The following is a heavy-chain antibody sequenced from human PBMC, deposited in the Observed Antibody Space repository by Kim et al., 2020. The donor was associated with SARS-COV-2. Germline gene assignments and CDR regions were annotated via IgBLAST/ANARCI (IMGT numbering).Heavy chain of an antibody. CDR3: ARAKIAVAGTSYYYYGMDV. CDR2: ISGSGGST. D-gene: IGHD6-19*01. J-gene: IGHJ6*02. Sequence: GGSLRLSCAASGFTFSSYAMSWVRQAPGKGLEWVSAISGSGGSTYYADSVKGRFTISRDNSKNTLYLQMNSLRAEDTAVYYCARAKIAVAGTSYYYYGMDVWGQGTTVTVSS. V-gene: IGHV3-23*01. CDR1: GFTFSSYA.